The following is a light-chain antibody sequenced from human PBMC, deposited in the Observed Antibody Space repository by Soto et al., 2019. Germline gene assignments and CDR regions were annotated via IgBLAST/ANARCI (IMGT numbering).Light chain of an antibody. Sequence: QSALTQPASVSGSPGQSITISCTGTSSDVGGYNYVSWYQQHPGKAPKLMIYDVSNRPSGVSNRFSGSKSGNTASLTISGLQAEDEADYYCNSYTTSSTPVVFGGGNKVTVL. CDR1: SSDVGGYNY. V-gene: IGLV2-14*01. CDR2: DVS. CDR3: NSYTTSSTPVV. J-gene: IGLJ2*01.